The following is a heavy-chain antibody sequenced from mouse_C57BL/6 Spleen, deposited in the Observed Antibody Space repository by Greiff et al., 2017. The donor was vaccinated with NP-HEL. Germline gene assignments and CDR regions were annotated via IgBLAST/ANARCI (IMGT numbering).Heavy chain of an antibody. Sequence: EVKLMESGGGLVKPGGSLKLSCAASGFTFSDYGMHWVRQAPEKGLEWVAYISSGSSTIYYADTVKGRFTISRDNATNTRFLQMTSLRSEDTAMYYCARQLYFDYWGQGTTLTVSS. CDR2: ISSGSSTI. D-gene: IGHD4-1*02. CDR3: ARQLYFDY. J-gene: IGHJ2*01. V-gene: IGHV5-17*01. CDR1: GFTFSDYG.